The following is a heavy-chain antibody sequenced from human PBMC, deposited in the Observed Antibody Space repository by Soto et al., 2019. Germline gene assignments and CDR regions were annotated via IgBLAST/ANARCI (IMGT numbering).Heavy chain of an antibody. CDR1: GFPFSSYA. V-gene: IGHV3-23*01. D-gene: IGHD6-19*01. J-gene: IGHJ4*02. Sequence: GGSLRLSCAASGFPFSSYAMSWVRQAPGKGLEWVSAISGSGGSTYYADSVKGRFTISRDNSKNTLYLQMNSLRAEDTAVYYCAKVVAVAGTGRFDYWGQGTLVTVSS. CDR3: AKVVAVAGTGRFDY. CDR2: ISGSGGST.